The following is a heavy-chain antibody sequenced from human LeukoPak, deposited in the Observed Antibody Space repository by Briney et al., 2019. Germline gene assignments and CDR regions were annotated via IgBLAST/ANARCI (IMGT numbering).Heavy chain of an antibody. CDR2: IIPIFGTA. CDR3: ARRLYYYDSSGNPPLGY. Sequence: SVKVSCKASGGTFSSYAISWVRQAPGQGLEWMGGIIPIFGTANYAQKFQGRVMITADESTSTAYMELSSLRSEDTAVYYCARRLYYYDSSGNPPLGYWGQGTLVTVSS. J-gene: IGHJ4*02. CDR1: GGTFSSYA. D-gene: IGHD3-22*01. V-gene: IGHV1-69*13.